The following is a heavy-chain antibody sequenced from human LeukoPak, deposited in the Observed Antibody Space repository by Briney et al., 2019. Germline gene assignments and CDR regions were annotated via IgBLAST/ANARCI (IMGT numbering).Heavy chain of an antibody. V-gene: IGHV3-66*01. Sequence: PGGSLRLSCAASGFTFSDYYMSWIRQAPGRGLEWVSVIYSGGSTYYADSVKGRFTISRDNSKNTLYLQMNSLRAEDTAVYYCAGGDYYDSSGYQSCFDYWGQGTLVTVSS. D-gene: IGHD3-22*01. CDR1: GFTFSDYY. CDR2: IYSGGST. CDR3: AGGDYYDSSGYQSCFDY. J-gene: IGHJ4*02.